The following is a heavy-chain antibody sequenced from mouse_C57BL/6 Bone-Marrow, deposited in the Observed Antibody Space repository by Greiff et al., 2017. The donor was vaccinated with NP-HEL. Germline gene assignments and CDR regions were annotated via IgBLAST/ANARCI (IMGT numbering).Heavy chain of an antibody. D-gene: IGHD4-1*01. V-gene: IGHV1-11*01. J-gene: IGHJ3*01. CDR3: GRRGGAITGSFAY. CDR2: IYPVSGET. Sequence: LQESGAELASPGASVTLSCKASGYTFTDHIMNWVKKRPGQGLEWIGRIYPVSGETNYNQKFRGKATFSVDRSSSTVYMVLNSLTSEDPAVYYCGRRGGAITGSFAYWGQGTLVTVSA. CDR1: GYTFTDHI.